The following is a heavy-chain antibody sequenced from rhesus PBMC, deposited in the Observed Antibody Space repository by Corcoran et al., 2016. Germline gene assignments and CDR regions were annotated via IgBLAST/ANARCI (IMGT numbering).Heavy chain of an antibody. V-gene: IGHV4-127*01. J-gene: IGHJ4*01. CDR2: IYGSRGST. CDR1: GYSIRSGYD. CDR3: AREYGSIFDV. Sequence: QVQLQESGPGVVKPSETLSLTCAVSGYSIRSGYDWSWIRQPPGKGLEWIGYIYGSRGSTNYNPSLQIRVTISKDTAKNKFSLKRSSVTAAGTAVYYCAREYGSIFDVWGQGVLVTVSS. D-gene: IGHD4-29*01.